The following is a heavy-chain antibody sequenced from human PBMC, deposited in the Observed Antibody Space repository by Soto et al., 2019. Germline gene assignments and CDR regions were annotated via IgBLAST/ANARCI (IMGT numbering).Heavy chain of an antibody. CDR2: ISGSGGST. V-gene: IGHV3-23*01. CDR1: GFTFSSYA. Sequence: VSLLLSCAASGFTFSSYAMSWVRQAAGKGLEWVPAISGSGGSTYYTDSVRGRFTISRDNSKNTLYLQMNSLRAEETAVYYCAKSLPRYYYDSSGYYYPGAFDIWGQGTMVTVSS. J-gene: IGHJ3*02. D-gene: IGHD3-22*01. CDR3: AKSLPRYYYDSSGYYYPGAFDI.